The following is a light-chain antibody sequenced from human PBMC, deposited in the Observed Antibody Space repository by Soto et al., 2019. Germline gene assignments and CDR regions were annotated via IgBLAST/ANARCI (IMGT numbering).Light chain of an antibody. J-gene: IGKJ2*01. Sequence: DIQMTQSPSSLSASVGDRVTITCRASQSVSSYLNWYQQKPGKAPKLLIYAASSLQSGVSSRFSGSGSGTEFTLTISSLQPEDFATYYCQQSYSTPNTFGQGTKLEIK. CDR3: QQSYSTPNT. V-gene: IGKV1-39*01. CDR1: QSVSSY. CDR2: AAS.